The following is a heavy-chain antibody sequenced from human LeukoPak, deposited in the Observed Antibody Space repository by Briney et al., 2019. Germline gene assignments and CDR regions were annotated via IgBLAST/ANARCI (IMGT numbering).Heavy chain of an antibody. D-gene: IGHD4-23*01. CDR3: ARMDYGGNPYYFDY. J-gene: IGHJ4*02. V-gene: IGHV1-69*02. CDR2: IIPILGIA. Sequence: ASVKVSCKASGGTFSSYTISWVRQAPGQGLEWMGRIIPILGIANYAQKFQGRVTMTTDTSTSTAYMELRSLRSDDTAVYYCARMDYGGNPYYFDYWGQGTLVTVSS. CDR1: GGTFSSYT.